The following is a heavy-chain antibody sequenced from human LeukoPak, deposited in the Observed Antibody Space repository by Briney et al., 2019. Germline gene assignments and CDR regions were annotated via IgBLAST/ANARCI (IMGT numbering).Heavy chain of an antibody. CDR3: ARPNSGTYFDAFDI. Sequence: GGSLRLSCAASGFTFSSYAMNWVRQAPAKGLEWVSAISGSGTSTYYADSVKGRFTISRDNSKNTLFLQMNSLRAEDTAVYYCARPNSGTYFDAFDIWGQGTMVTVSS. V-gene: IGHV3-23*01. CDR2: ISGSGTST. CDR1: GFTFSSYA. J-gene: IGHJ3*02. D-gene: IGHD1-26*01.